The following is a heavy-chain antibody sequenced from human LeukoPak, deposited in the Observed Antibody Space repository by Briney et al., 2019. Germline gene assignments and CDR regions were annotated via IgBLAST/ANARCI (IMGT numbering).Heavy chain of an antibody. CDR3: ARGWDFWSGYYILDFDY. J-gene: IGHJ4*02. CDR1: GYTFTGYY. V-gene: IGHV1-2*02. CDR2: INPNSGGT. D-gene: IGHD3-3*01. Sequence: ASVKASCKASGYTFTGYYMHWVRQAPGQGLEWMGWINPNSGGTNYAQKFQGRVTMTRDTSISTAYMELSRLRSDDAAVYCCARGWDFWSGYYILDFDYWGQGTLVTVSS.